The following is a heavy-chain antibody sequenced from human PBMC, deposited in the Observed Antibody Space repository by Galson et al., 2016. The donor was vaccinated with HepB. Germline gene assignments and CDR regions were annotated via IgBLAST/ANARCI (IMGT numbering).Heavy chain of an antibody. V-gene: IGHV3-74*03. Sequence: SLRLSCAASGFSFSTNWMHWFPHAPGQGLVWLSRIKSDGSITTYADSVKGRCTISRDNAKNTPYLQMNSLRAEDTAVYYCVSQFSDSGYWGQGTLVTVSS. CDR1: GFSFSTNW. D-gene: IGHD5-24*01. CDR3: VSQFSDSGY. J-gene: IGHJ4*02. CDR2: IKSDGSIT.